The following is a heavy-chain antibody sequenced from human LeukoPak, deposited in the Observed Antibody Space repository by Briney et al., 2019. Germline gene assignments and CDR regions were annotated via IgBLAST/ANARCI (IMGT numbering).Heavy chain of an antibody. CDR1: GGSISSYY. Sequence: SETLSLTCSVSGGSISSYYWSWIRQPPGKGLEWICCIYYSGSTNYNPSLKSRVTISLDTSKSQFSLKLTSVTAADTAVYYCARAPIPYDRSRTDYRFDPWGQGTLVTVAS. CDR3: ARAPIPYDRSRTDYRFDP. D-gene: IGHD3-16*01. CDR2: IYYSGST. V-gene: IGHV4-59*01. J-gene: IGHJ5*02.